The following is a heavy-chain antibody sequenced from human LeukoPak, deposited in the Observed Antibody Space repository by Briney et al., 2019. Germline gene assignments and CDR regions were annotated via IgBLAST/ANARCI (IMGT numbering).Heavy chain of an antibody. CDR2: IYTSGST. V-gene: IGHV4-4*07. Sequence: SETLSLTCTVSGGSISSYYWSWIRQPAGKGLEWIGRIYTSGSTSYNPSLKSRVTISVDTSKNQFSLKLSSVTAADTAVYYCARLPRKDYYYYGMDVWGQGTTVTVSS. J-gene: IGHJ6*02. CDR1: GGSISSYY. CDR3: ARLPRKDYYYYGMDV.